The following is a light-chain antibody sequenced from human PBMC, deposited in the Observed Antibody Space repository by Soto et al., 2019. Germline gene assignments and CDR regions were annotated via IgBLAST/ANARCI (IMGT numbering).Light chain of an antibody. V-gene: IGKV1-5*03. CDR2: KAS. CDR3: QQYNRYPYT. CDR1: QSITSW. J-gene: IGKJ2*01. Sequence: DVQMTQSPSTLSASVGDRVTITCRASQSITSWLAWYQQKPGKAPKLLIYKASTLESGVPSRFRGSGSGTEFTLTISSLQPDDFAHYYCQQYNRYPYTFGQGTKVDIK.